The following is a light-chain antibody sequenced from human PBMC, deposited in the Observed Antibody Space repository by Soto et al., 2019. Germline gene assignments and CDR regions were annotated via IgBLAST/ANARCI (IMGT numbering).Light chain of an antibody. CDR3: CSYGGFSTSVI. CDR1: SSDVGRYNL. V-gene: IGLV2-23*01. CDR2: EGN. J-gene: IGLJ2*01. Sequence: QSALTQPASVSGSPGQSITISCIGTSSDVGRYNLVSWYQHHPGKAPKVIIYEGNKRPSGISDRFSGSKSGNTASLTISGLQSDDEADYYCCSYGGFSTSVIFGGGTQLTVL.